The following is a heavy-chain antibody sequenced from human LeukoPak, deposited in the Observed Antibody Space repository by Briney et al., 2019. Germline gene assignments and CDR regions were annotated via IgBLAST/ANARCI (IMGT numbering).Heavy chain of an antibody. CDR3: ARDPIWDCSSTSCSLGGGDYYYYMDV. J-gene: IGHJ6*03. V-gene: IGHV1-69*05. D-gene: IGHD2-2*01. CDR2: IIPIFGTA. Sequence: ASVKVSCKASEGTFSSYAISWVRQAPGQGLEWMGGIIPIFGTANYAQKFQGRVTITTDESTSTAYMELSSLRSEDTAVYYCARDPIWDCSSTSCSLGGGDYYYYMDVWGKGTTVTVSS. CDR1: EGTFSSYA.